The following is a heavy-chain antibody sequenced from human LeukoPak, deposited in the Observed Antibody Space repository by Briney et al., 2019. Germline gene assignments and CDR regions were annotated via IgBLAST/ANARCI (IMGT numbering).Heavy chain of an antibody. CDR2: IKQDGSEK. Sequence: GGSLRLSCAASGFIFSSYWMSWVRQAPGKGLEWAANIKQDGSEKYYVDSVKGRFTISRDNAKNSLYVQMNSLRAEDTAVYYCALSRTLDYWGQGTLVTVSS. CDR1: GFIFSSYW. CDR3: ALSRTLDY. V-gene: IGHV3-7*01. J-gene: IGHJ4*02.